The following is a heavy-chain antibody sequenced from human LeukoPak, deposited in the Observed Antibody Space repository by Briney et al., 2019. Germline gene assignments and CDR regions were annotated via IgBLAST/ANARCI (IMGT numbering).Heavy chain of an antibody. Sequence: GGSLRLSCAASGFTFRVYAMHWVRQTPGKGLEWVAVIWSDGNNKHYADSVKGRFTISRDNSKNTVYLQMNSLRAEDTAVYYCARGNNVLMVTGCFDYWGQGTLVTVSS. CDR2: IWSDGNNK. D-gene: IGHD2-21*02. CDR1: GFTFRVYA. V-gene: IGHV3-30*19. CDR3: ARGNNVLMVTGCFDY. J-gene: IGHJ4*02.